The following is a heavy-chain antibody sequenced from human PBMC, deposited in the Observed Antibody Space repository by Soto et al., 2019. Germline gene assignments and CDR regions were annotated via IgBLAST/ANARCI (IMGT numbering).Heavy chain of an antibody. J-gene: IGHJ4*02. D-gene: IGHD6-19*01. CDR2: VRSKANSYAT. CDR3: TSLDSSGWF. CDR1: GFTFSGSA. Sequence: EVQLVESGGGLVQPGGSLKLSCAASGFTFSGSAIQWVRQASGKGLEWVGRVRSKANSYATAYTASVKGRFTISRDDSKNTAYLQMNSLKTEDTAVYYCTSLDSSGWFWGQGTLVTVSS. V-gene: IGHV3-73*02.